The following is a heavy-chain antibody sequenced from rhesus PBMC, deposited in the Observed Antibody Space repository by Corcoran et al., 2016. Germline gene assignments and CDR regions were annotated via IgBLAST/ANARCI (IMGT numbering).Heavy chain of an antibody. CDR3: ATLWEVVSDY. D-gene: IGHD2-21*01. Sequence: EVQLVQSGAEVKKPGASVKISCKAFGYTFTDYYLHCVRRAPGKGLKWMGRVDPEDGEARHAQKFQDRVTITSDTSTDKAYMELSSLRSEDIAVYDCATLWEVVSDYWGQGVLVTVSS. CDR2: VDPEDGEA. J-gene: IGHJ4*01. CDR1: GYTFTDYY. V-gene: IGHV1-111*02.